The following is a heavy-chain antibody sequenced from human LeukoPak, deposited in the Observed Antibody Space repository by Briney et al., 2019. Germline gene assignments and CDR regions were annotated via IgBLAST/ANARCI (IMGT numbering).Heavy chain of an antibody. D-gene: IGHD3-10*01. CDR2: INPNSGGT. Sequence: ASVKVSCKASGYTFTGYYMHWVRQAPGQGLEWMGWINPNSGGTNYAQKFQGRVTMTRDTSISTAYMELSRLRSDDTAVCYCARDYYGSGSYYSGRFDPWGQGTLVTVSS. CDR3: ARDYYGSGSYYSGRFDP. V-gene: IGHV1-2*02. CDR1: GYTFTGYY. J-gene: IGHJ5*02.